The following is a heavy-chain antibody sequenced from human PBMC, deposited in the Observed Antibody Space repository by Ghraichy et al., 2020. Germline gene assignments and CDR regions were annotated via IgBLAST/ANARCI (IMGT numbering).Heavy chain of an antibody. V-gene: IGHV3-66*01. CDR1: GFTVSSNY. J-gene: IGHJ3*02. D-gene: IGHD3-10*01. Sequence: GSLNISCAASGFTVSSNYMSWVRQAPGKGLEWVSVIYSGGSTYYADSVKGRFTISRDNSKNTLYLQMNSLRAEDTAVYYCARDRGSATSLDAFDIWGQGTMVTVSS. CDR3: ARDRGSATSLDAFDI. CDR2: IYSGGST.